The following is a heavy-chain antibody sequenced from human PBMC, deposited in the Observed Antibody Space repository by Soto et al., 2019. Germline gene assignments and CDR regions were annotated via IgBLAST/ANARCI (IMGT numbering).Heavy chain of an antibody. J-gene: IGHJ5*02. CDR2: IKRKTDGGTT. D-gene: IGHD6-13*01. V-gene: IGHV3-15*07. Sequence: GGSLRLSCAASGFTFSNAWINWVRQAPGKGLEWVGRIKRKTDGGTTDFAAPVKGRFAISRDDSKNMVYLQMNSLKTEDTGIYYCAKYGGAAAGENWFDPWGQGTLVTVSS. CDR3: AKYGGAAAGENWFDP. CDR1: GFTFSNAW.